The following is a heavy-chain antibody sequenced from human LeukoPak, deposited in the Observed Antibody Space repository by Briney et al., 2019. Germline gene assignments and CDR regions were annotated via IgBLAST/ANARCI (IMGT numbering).Heavy chain of an antibody. CDR1: GFTFSSYA. Sequence: GGSLRLSCAASGFTFSSYAMSWVRQAPGKGLEWVSAISGSGGSTYYADSVKGRFTISRDNSKNTLYLQMNSLRAEDTAVYYCAKGGGRIAVAGTVYFDYWGQGTLVTVSS. V-gene: IGHV3-23*01. CDR2: ISGSGGST. CDR3: AKGGGRIAVAGTVYFDY. D-gene: IGHD6-19*01. J-gene: IGHJ4*02.